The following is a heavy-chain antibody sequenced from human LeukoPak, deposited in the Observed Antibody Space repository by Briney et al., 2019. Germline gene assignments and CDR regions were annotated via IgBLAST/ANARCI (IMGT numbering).Heavy chain of an antibody. CDR3: AKTVIVGATTD. D-gene: IGHD1-26*01. CDR2: ISSGGSII. V-gene: IGHV3-48*03. Sequence: GGSLRLSCAAFGFTFSSYEMNWVRQAPGKGLEWVSYISSGGSIIYYADSVKGRFTISRDNAKNSLFLQMNSLRAEDTAVYYCAKTVIVGATTDWGQGTLVTVSS. J-gene: IGHJ4*02. CDR1: GFTFSSYE.